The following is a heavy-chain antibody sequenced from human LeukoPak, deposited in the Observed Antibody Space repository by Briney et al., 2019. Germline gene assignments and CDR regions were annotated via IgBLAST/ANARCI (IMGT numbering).Heavy chain of an antibody. Sequence: ASVKVSCKASAYTFTSYGISWVRQAPGQGLEWMGWISVYNGHTNYAQNLQGRVTMTTDTSTSTAYMELRSLTSDDTAVYYCARGPPTTVTTGPLFDPWGQGTLVTVSS. CDR1: AYTFTSYG. CDR2: ISVYNGHT. V-gene: IGHV1-18*01. CDR3: ARGPPTTVTTGPLFDP. J-gene: IGHJ5*02. D-gene: IGHD4-17*01.